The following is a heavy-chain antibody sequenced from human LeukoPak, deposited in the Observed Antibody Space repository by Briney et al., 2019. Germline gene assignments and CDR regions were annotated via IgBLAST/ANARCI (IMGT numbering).Heavy chain of an antibody. D-gene: IGHD3-3*01. CDR3: ARARTGSESYYDFWSGYYTKKHWFDP. V-gene: IGHV4-4*07. CDR1: GGSVTSNY. CDR2: IHFTGET. J-gene: IGHJ5*02. Sequence: SETLSLTCTVSGGSVTSNYWNWIRQPAGSGLEWIGRIHFTGETNYNPSLKSRVSMSVDTSKNHFSLKLSSVTAADTAVYYCARARTGSESYYDFWSGYYTKKHWFDPWGQGTLVTVSS.